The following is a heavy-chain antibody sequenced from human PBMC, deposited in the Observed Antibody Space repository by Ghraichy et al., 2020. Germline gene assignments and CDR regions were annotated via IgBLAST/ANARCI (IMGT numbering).Heavy chain of an antibody. V-gene: IGHV3-23*01. D-gene: IGHD5-12*01. CDR2: ISGSGGST. Sequence: LSLTCAASGFTFSSYAMSWVRQAPGKGLEWVSAISGSGGSTYYADSVKGRFTISRDNSKNTLYLQMNSLRAEDTAVYYCAKWGEYSGYDYGNAFDIWGQGTMVTVSS. J-gene: IGHJ3*02. CDR1: GFTFSSYA. CDR3: AKWGEYSGYDYGNAFDI.